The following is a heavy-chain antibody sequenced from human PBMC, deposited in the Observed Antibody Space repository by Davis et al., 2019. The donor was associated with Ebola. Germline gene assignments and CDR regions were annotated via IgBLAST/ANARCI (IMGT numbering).Heavy chain of an antibody. Sequence: ASVKVSCKASGYTFTNYYMHWVRQAPGQGLEWMGMTNPSGGSTSYAQKFQGRVTMTRDTSTSTVYMELSSLRSEDTAVYYCARHDSSGYDAFDIWGQGTMVTVSS. D-gene: IGHD3-22*01. V-gene: IGHV1-46*03. CDR3: ARHDSSGYDAFDI. J-gene: IGHJ3*02. CDR2: TNPSGGST. CDR1: GYTFTNYY.